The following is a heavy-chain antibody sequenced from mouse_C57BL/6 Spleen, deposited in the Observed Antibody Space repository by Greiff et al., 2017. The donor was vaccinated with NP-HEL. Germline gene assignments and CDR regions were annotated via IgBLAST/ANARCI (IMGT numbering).Heavy chain of an antibody. V-gene: IGHV1-64*01. J-gene: IGHJ3*01. CDR1: GYTFTSYW. D-gene: IGHD2-1*01. Sequence: QVQLQQSGAELVKPGASVKLSCKASGYTFTSYWMHWVKQRHGKGLEWIGMIHPNSGSTNYNQKFKSKATLTVDKSSSTAYMKLSSLTSEDTAVYDCERWDRNCEFDYWGQGTPVTVSA. CDR3: ERWDRNCEFDY. CDR2: IHPNSGST.